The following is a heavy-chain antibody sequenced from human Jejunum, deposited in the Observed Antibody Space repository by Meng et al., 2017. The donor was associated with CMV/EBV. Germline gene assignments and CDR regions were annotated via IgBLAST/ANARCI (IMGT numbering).Heavy chain of an antibody. CDR2: FSSSTRSSNYR. J-gene: IGHJ4*02. D-gene: IGHD3-3*01. Sequence: MGWVRQAPGDGLEWVSSFSSSTRSSNYRYYADSVKVRFTISRDNAKNSVYLQMNSLRAEDTAVYYCVRVCNYYFCDGYSDYYFDDWGQGTPVTVSS. V-gene: IGHV3-21*03. CDR3: VRVCNYYFCDGYSDYYFDD.